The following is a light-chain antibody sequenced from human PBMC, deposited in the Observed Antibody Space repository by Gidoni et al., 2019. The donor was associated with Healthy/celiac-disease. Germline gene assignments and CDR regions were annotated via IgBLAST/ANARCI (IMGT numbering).Light chain of an antibody. J-gene: IGKJ4*01. CDR3: QPYGSSPLT. Sequence: DIVLTQSPGTLSLSPGERATLSCRASQSVSSSSLAWYQQKPGQAPRLLIYGASSSATGIPDRFSGSGSGTDFTLTISRLEPEDFSVYYCQPYGSSPLTFGGGTKVEIK. CDR2: GAS. CDR1: QSVSSSS. V-gene: IGKV3-20*01.